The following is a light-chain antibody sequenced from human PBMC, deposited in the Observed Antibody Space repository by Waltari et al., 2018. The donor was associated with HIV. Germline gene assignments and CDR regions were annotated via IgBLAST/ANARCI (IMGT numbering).Light chain of an antibody. J-gene: IGKJ1*01. V-gene: IGKV3-15*01. Sequence: EIVMTQSPATLSVSPGERATLSCRASQSISSNLAWYQQRRGQAPRLLVYGASIRASGIPARFSGSGSGPEFSLTVSSLQSEDFAIYYYQQYNNWPRTFGQGTKLEI. CDR3: QQYNNWPRT. CDR1: QSISSN. CDR2: GAS.